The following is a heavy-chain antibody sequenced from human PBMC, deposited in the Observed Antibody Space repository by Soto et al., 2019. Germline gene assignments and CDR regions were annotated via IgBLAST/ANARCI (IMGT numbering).Heavy chain of an antibody. V-gene: IGHV3-23*01. CDR3: AKDQGYDFWSGYYGPPPEDYYYYYGMDV. Sequence: GGSLRLSCAASGFTFSSYAMSWVRQAPGKGLEWVAAISGSGGSTYYADSVKGRFTISRDNSKNTLYLQMNSLRAEDTAVYYCAKDQGYDFWSGYYGPPPEDYYYYYGMDVWGQGTTVTVSS. D-gene: IGHD3-3*01. J-gene: IGHJ6*02. CDR1: GFTFSSYA. CDR2: ISGSGGST.